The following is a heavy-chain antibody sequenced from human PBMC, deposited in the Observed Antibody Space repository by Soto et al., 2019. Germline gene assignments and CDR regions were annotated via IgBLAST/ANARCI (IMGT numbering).Heavy chain of an antibody. J-gene: IGHJ5*02. V-gene: IGHV4-39*01. D-gene: IGHD3-3*01. CDR1: GGSISSSSYY. CDR3: ARGLRITIFGVVIITPWFDP. CDR2: IYYSGGT. Sequence: PSETLSLTCTVSGGSISSSSYYWGWIRQPPGKGLEWIGSIYYSGGTYYNPSLKSRVTISVDTSKNQFSLKLSSVTAADTAVYYCARGLRITIFGVVIITPWFDPWGQGTLVTVSS.